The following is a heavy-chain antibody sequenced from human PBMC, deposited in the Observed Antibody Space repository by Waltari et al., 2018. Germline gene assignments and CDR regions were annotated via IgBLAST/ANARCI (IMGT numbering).Heavy chain of an antibody. Sequence: QVQLQESGPGLVKPSQTLSLTCTVSGGSISSGGSYWSWIRQPPGKGLEWIGEINHSGSTNYNPSLKSRVTISVDTSKNQFSLKLSSVTAADTAVYYCARGRVKGYFQHWGQGTLVTVSS. CDR2: INHSGST. CDR3: ARGRVKGYFQH. CDR1: GGSISSGGSY. J-gene: IGHJ1*01. V-gene: IGHV4-31*03.